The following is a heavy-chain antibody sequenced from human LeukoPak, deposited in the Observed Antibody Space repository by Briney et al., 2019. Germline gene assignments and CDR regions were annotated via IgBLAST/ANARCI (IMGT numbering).Heavy chain of an antibody. Sequence: GGSLRLSCAASGFTFSDYYMSWIRQTPGKGLEWISYISSRGTIYYADSVKDRFTISRDNAKKSLYLQMNSLRAEDTALYYCARGPYDFWSGYYTYWGQGTLVTVSS. CDR1: GFTFSDYY. CDR2: ISSRGTI. V-gene: IGHV3-11*01. D-gene: IGHD3-3*01. CDR3: ARGPYDFWSGYYTY. J-gene: IGHJ4*02.